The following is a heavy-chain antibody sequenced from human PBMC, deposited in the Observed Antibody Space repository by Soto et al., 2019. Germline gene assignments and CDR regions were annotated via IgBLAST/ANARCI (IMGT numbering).Heavy chain of an antibody. V-gene: IGHV3-30-3*01. CDR1: GFTFSSNA. J-gene: IGHJ4*02. CDR3: TRADFYGSGNADY. Sequence: ESGGGVVQPGRSLRLSCAASGFTFSSNAMHWVRQAPGKGLEWVAVLSYDGSDKYYADSVKGRFTISRDNSRNTLYLQMNSLRTEDTALYYCTRADFYGSGNADYWGQGTLVTVSS. D-gene: IGHD3-10*01. CDR2: LSYDGSDK.